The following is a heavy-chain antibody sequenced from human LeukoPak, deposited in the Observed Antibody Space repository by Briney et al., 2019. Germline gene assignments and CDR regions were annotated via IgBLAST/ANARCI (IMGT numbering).Heavy chain of an antibody. CDR3: ASGLNDAFDI. V-gene: IGHV3-20*04. CDR1: GFTFDDYG. J-gene: IGHJ3*02. Sequence: PGGSLRLSCAASGFTFDDYGMSWVRQARGKGLEWVSGTNWNGGSTRYADSVQGPFTISRDNAKNSLYLQMNSLRAEDTALYYCASGLNDAFDIWGQGTMVTVSS. D-gene: IGHD3/OR15-3a*01. CDR2: TNWNGGST.